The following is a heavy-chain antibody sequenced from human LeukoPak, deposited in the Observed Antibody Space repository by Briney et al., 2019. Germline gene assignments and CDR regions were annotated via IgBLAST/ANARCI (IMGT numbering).Heavy chain of an antibody. CDR3: ARGFNEVHV. V-gene: IGHV4-31*03. CDR1: GGSISSGGYS. Sequence: SETLSLTFTVSGGSISSGGYSWSWIRQHPGKGLEWIGYIYYSGSTYYNPSLKSRVTISVDTSKNQFSLKLSSVTAADAAVYYCARGFNEVHVWGKGTTVTVSS. J-gene: IGHJ6*04. CDR2: IYYSGST. D-gene: IGHD1-1*01.